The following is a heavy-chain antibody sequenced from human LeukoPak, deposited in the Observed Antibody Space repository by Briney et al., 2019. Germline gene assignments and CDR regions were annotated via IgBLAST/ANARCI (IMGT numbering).Heavy chain of an antibody. V-gene: IGHV4-59*01. Sequence: SETLSLTCTVSGGSISSYYWSWIRQPPGKGLEWIGYIYYSGSTNYNPSLKNRVIISVDTSNNYSSMKLIYVTAADTAVYYCAGHYYDSSGAAGWGQGTLVTVSS. J-gene: IGHJ4*02. CDR3: AGHYYDSSGAAG. CDR1: GGSISSYY. D-gene: IGHD3-22*01. CDR2: IYYSGST.